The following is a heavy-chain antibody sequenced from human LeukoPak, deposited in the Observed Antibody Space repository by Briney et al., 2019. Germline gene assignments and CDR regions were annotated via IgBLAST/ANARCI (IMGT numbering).Heavy chain of an antibody. J-gene: IGHJ4*02. V-gene: IGHV4-59*01. CDR3: ARESSRIAVAGTRPDY. D-gene: IGHD6-19*01. CDR2: IYYSGST. CDR1: GGSISSYY. Sequence: SETLSLTCTVSGGSISSYYWSWIRQPPGKGLEWIGYIYYSGSTNYNPSLKSRVTISVDTSKNQFSLKLSSVTAADTAVYYCARESSRIAVAGTRPDYWGQGTLVTVSS.